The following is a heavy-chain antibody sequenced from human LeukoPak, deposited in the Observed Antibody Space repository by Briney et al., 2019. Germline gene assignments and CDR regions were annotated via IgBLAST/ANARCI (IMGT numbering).Heavy chain of an antibody. V-gene: IGHV4-30-2*01. CDR3: ARDWNYLDY. J-gene: IGHJ4*02. CDR2: IYHSGST. CDR1: GGSISSGGYY. D-gene: IGHD1-1*01. Sequence: SETLSLTCTVSGGSISSGGYYRSWIRQPPGKGLEWIGYIYHSGSTYYNPSLKSRVTISVDRSKNQFSLKLTSVTAADTAVYYCARDWNYLDYWGQGTLVTVSS.